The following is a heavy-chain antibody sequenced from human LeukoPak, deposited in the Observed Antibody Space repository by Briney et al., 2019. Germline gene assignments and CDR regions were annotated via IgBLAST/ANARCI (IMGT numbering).Heavy chain of an antibody. CDR3: ARLDYYGSGSYNY. D-gene: IGHD3-10*01. J-gene: IGHJ4*02. Sequence: GGSLRLSCAASGFTFSSYAMSWVRQAPGKGLEWVSANSGSGGSTYYADSVKGRFTISRDNAKNSLYLQMNSLRAEDTAVYYCARLDYYGSGSYNYWGQGTLVTVSS. V-gene: IGHV3-23*01. CDR2: NSGSGGST. CDR1: GFTFSSYA.